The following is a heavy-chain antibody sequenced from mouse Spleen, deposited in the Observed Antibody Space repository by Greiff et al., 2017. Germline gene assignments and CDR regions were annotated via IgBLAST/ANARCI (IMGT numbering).Heavy chain of an antibody. CDR2: IWSDGST. J-gene: IGHJ1*01. D-gene: IGHD2-3*01. V-gene: IGHV2-6-1*01. CDR1: GFSLTSYG. Sequence: VMLVETGPGLVAPSQSLSITCTVSGFSLTSYGVHWVRQPPGKGLEWLVVIWSDGSTNYNSALKSRLSISKDNSKSQVFLKMNSLQTDDTAMYYCARHGVHDGYSHWYFDVWGAGTTVTVSS. CDR3: ARHGVHDGYSHWYFDV.